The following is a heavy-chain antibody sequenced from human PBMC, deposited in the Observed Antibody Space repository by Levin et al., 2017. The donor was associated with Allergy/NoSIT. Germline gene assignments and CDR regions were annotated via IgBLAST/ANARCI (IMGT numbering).Heavy chain of an antibody. CDR3: AGGYLMKYFYYGMDV. J-gene: IGHJ6*02. V-gene: IGHV3-11*01. CDR1: AFSFSDYY. CDR2: ISSSGDTI. Sequence: SCAASAFSFSDYYMNWIRQAPGKGLEWVSYISSSGDTIYYVDSVKGRFTISRDNAKKSLYLQMSSLRAEDSAVYYCAGGYLMKYFYYGMDVWGQGTTVTVSS. D-gene: IGHD3-22*01.